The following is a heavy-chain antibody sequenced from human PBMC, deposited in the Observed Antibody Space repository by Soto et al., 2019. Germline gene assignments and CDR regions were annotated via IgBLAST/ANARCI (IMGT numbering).Heavy chain of an antibody. D-gene: IGHD3-10*01. CDR3: ARSVWFGELLSNPYYYYGMDV. J-gene: IGHJ6*02. CDR2: TYYRSKWYN. Sequence: SQTLSLTCAISGDSVSSNSAAWNWIRQSPSRGLEWLGRTYYRSKWYNDYAVSVKSRITINPDTSKNQFSLQLNSVTPEDTAVYYCARSVWFGELLSNPYYYYGMDVWGQGTTVTV. V-gene: IGHV6-1*01. CDR1: GDSVSSNSAA.